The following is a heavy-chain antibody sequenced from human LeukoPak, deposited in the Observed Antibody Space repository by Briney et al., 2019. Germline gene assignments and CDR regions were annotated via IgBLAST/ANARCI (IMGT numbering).Heavy chain of an antibody. CDR1: GFTLSSYS. D-gene: IGHD6-25*01. CDR2: IYYSGST. V-gene: IGHV4-31*02. Sequence: LRLSCAASGFTLSSYSMNWVRQHPGKGLEWIGYIYYSGSTYYNPSLKSRVTISVDTSKNQFSLKPSSVTAADAAVYYCARDYRYSSAFNWFDPWGQGTLVTVSS. CDR3: ARDYRYSSAFNWFDP. J-gene: IGHJ5*02.